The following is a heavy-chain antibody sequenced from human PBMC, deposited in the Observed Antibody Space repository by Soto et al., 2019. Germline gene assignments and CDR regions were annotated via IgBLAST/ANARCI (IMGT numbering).Heavy chain of an antibody. J-gene: IGHJ4*02. CDR2: INHSGST. CDR3: ARAREGAAAAWTLDY. V-gene: IGHV4-34*01. D-gene: IGHD6-13*01. CDR1: GGSFSGYY. Sequence: PSDTLSLTCAVYGGSFSGYYWSWIRQPPGKGLEWIGEINHSGSTNYNPSLKSRVTISVDTSKNQFSLKLSSVTAADTAVYYCARAREGAAAAWTLDYWGQGTLVNVSS.